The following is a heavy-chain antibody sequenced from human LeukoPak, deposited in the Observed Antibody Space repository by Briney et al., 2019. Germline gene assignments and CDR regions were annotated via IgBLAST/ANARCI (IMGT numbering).Heavy chain of an antibody. V-gene: IGHV7-4-1*02. D-gene: IGHD3-3*01. CDR1: GYTFTSYA. J-gene: IGHJ4*02. CDR2: INTNTGNP. Sequence: ASVKVSCKASGYTFTSYAMNWVRQAPGQGLEWMGWINTNTGNPTYAQGLTGRFVFSLDTSVSTAYLQISSLRSEDTAVYYCARVGMGGTIFGVALDYWGQGTLVTVSS. CDR3: ARVGMGGTIFGVALDY.